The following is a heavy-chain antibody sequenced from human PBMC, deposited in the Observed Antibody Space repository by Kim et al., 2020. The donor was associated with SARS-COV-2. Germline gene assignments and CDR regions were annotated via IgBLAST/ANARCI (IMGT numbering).Heavy chain of an antibody. CDR3: ARSDGDYVSYAFDI. D-gene: IGHD4-17*01. CDR2: IIPIFGTA. J-gene: IGHJ3*02. CDR1: GGTFSSYA. Sequence: SVKVSCKASGGTFSSYAISWVRQAPGQGLEWMGGIIPIFGTANYAQKFQGRVTITADESTSTAYMELSSLRSEDTAVYYCARSDGDYVSYAFDIWGQGTMVTVSS. V-gene: IGHV1-69*13.